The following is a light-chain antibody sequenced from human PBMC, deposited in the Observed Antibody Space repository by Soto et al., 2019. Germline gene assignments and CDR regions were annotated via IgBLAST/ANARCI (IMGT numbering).Light chain of an antibody. Sequence: EIVLTQSPGTLSLSPEERATHSCRASQSVSSSYLAWYQQKPGQAPRLLIYGASSRATGIPDRFSGSGSGTDFTLTISRLEPEDFAVYYCQQYGSSPPWTFSQGTKV. CDR2: GAS. CDR3: QQYGSSPPWT. V-gene: IGKV3-20*01. J-gene: IGKJ1*01. CDR1: QSVSSSY.